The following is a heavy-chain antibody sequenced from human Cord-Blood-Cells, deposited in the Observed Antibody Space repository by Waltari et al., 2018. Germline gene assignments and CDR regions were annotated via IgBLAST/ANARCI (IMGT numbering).Heavy chain of an antibody. D-gene: IGHD3-10*01. Sequence: QVQLQESGPGLVKPSETLSLTCTVSGYSISTGSYWGWLRQPPGQGLEWIGSIYHSGSTYYNPSLKSRVTISVDTSKNQFSLKLSSVTAADTAVYYCARVRVGTMVRGVIPYFDYWGQGTLVTVSS. CDR3: ARVRVGTMVRGVIPYFDY. V-gene: IGHV4-38-2*02. CDR2: IYHSGST. J-gene: IGHJ4*02. CDR1: GYSISTGSY.